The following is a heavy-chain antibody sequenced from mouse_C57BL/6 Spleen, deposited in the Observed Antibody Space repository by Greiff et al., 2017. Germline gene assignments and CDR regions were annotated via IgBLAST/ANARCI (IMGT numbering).Heavy chain of an antibody. Sequence: VKVVESGPGLVQPSQSLSITCTVSGFSLTSYGVHWVRQPPGKGLEWLGVIWSGGSTDYNAAFISRLSISKDNSKSQVFFKMNSLQADDTAIYYCAKNDYGSSYDWYFDVWGTGTTVTVSS. CDR1: GFSLTSYG. D-gene: IGHD1-1*01. J-gene: IGHJ1*03. CDR2: IWSGGST. CDR3: AKNDYGSSYDWYFDV. V-gene: IGHV2-4*01.